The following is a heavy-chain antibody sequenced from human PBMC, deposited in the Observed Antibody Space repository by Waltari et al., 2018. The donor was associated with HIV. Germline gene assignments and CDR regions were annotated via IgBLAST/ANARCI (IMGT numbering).Heavy chain of an antibody. V-gene: IGHV3-74*01. Sequence: EVQLVESGGGLVQPGGSLRLSCAASGFTFSSYWMHWVRQAPGKGLVWVSRINSDGSSTSYADSVKGRFTISRDNAKNTLYLQMNSLRAEDTAVYYCARVAAAAGMGSFDYWGQGTLVTVSS. D-gene: IGHD6-13*01. CDR3: ARVAAAAGMGSFDY. CDR1: GFTFSSYW. J-gene: IGHJ4*02. CDR2: INSDGSST.